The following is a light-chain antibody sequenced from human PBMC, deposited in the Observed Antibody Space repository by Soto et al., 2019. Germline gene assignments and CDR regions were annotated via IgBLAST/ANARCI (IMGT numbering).Light chain of an antibody. CDR3: QQYTNYSRT. J-gene: IGKJ1*01. CDR1: QSIRTW. Sequence: IQMTQSPSTLSSSFGDRATITCGASQSIRTWLAWYQHKPGKAPKVLIYEASSLESGVPSRFSGSVSGTEGTLTISSLKKDDGSTYYCQQYTNYSRTFGQGTKVDIK. V-gene: IGKV1-5*01. CDR2: EAS.